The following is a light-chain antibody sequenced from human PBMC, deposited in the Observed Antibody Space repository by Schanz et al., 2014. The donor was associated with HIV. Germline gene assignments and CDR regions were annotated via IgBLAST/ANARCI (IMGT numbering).Light chain of an antibody. Sequence: QSVLTQPPSVSGTPGQRVTILCSGSSSNIGINTVNWYQHLPGTAPKLLISRNNQRPSGVPVRFSGSKSATSASLAISGLQSEDEADYYCAAWDDSLNGWVFGGGTKVTVL. V-gene: IGLV1-44*01. CDR2: RNN. CDR1: SSNIGINT. CDR3: AAWDDSLNGWV. J-gene: IGLJ3*02.